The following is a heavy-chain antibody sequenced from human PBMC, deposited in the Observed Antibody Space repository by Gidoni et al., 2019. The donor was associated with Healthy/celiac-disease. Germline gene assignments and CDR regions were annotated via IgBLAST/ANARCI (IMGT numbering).Heavy chain of an antibody. Sequence: EVQLLESGGGLVQPGGSLRLSCAASGFTFSSYAMSWVRQAPGKGLEWVSAISGSGCSTYYADSVKGRFTISRDNSKNTLYLQMNSLRAEDTAVYYCAKSGSAGGYDSSGYYYAFDYWGQGTLVTVSS. CDR3: AKSGSAGGYDSSGYYYAFDY. J-gene: IGHJ4*02. D-gene: IGHD3-22*01. V-gene: IGHV3-23*01. CDR1: GFTFSSYA. CDR2: ISGSGCST.